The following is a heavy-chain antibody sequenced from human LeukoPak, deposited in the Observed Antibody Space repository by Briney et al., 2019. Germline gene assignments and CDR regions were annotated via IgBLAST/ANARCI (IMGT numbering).Heavy chain of an antibody. CDR1: GFTFSSYA. D-gene: IGHD6-19*01. CDR3: AKDRTSSGWYHNY. V-gene: IGHV3-23*01. CDR2: ISGSGGST. Sequence: GGSLRLSCAASGFTFSSYAMSWVRQAPGKGLEWVSAISGSGGSTYYADSVRGRFTISRDNSKNTLYLQMNSLRAEDTAVYYCAKDRTSSGWYHNYWGQGTLVTVSS. J-gene: IGHJ4*02.